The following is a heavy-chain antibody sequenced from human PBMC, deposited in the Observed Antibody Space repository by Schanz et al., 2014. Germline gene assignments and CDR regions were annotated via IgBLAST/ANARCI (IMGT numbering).Heavy chain of an antibody. Sequence: EVQLVESGGGLVQPGGSLRLSCGGSGFTFSKYWMSWVRQAPGKGLEWVANIKQDGSEKYYVDAVKGRFTISRDNAKNSMYLHMKSLRGEDTAVYYCARDFDDRRGYGSGYCLGGCMDVWGQGTTVTVSS. J-gene: IGHJ6*02. CDR2: IKQDGSEK. V-gene: IGHV3-7*05. CDR3: ARDFDDRRGYGSGYCLGGCMDV. D-gene: IGHD3-10*01. CDR1: GFTFSKYW.